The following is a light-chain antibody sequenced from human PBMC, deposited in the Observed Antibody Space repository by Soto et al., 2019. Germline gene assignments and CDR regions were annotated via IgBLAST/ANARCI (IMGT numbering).Light chain of an antibody. V-gene: IGKV3D-15*01. CDR2: EVP. CDR1: ERLTSN. J-gene: IGKJ1*01. Sequence: EIELTQSPATLSLSPGERATFSCRASERLTSNSAGYQQKPGQAPRLIIYEVPTRATYIPERGSGRGSRTEVTRTISSLQSEDSAVDVCQQYQDWPRTCGQGTKVDIK. CDR3: QQYQDWPRT.